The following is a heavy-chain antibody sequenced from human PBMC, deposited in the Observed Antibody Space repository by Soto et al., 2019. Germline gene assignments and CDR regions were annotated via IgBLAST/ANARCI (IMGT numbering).Heavy chain of an antibody. CDR2: INPNNGDT. J-gene: IGHJ4*02. V-gene: IGHV1-2*02. CDR3: ARSVSFITPRPDY. D-gene: IGHD1-20*01. CDR1: GYTFTDYY. Sequence: QVQLVQSGAEVKKPGASVKVSCKASGYTFTDYYLHWVRKAPGQGLECMGWINPNNGDTNYAQKFQGRVTMTRNTSISTAYMEVSLLRPADTAAYYCARSVSFITPRPDYWGQGTLVTVSS.